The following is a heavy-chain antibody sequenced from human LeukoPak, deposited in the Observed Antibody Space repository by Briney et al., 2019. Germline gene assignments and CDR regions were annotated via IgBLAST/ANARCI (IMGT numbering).Heavy chain of an antibody. J-gene: IGHJ4*02. V-gene: IGHV3-48*03. CDR2: ISSSGSTI. CDR1: GFTFSSYE. CDR3: ARDFRRGGTRYFDY. D-gene: IGHD3-16*01. Sequence: GGSLRLSCAASGFTFSSYEMNWVRQASGKGLEWVSYISSSGSTIYYADSVKGRFTISRDNAKNSLYLQMNSLRAEDTAVYYCARDFRRGGTRYFDYWGQGTLVTVSS.